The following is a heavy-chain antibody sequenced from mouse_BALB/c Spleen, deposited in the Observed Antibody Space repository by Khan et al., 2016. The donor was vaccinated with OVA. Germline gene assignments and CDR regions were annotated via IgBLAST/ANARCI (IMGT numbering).Heavy chain of an antibody. D-gene: IGHD1-1*01. CDR2: IDPPNSET. Sequence: QVQLQQSGPELVRPGASVKMSCKASGYTFTSFWMHWVKQRPGQGLEWIGMIDPPNSETRFNPKFKDKATLNVDKSSNTACLQLSSLTSEDSAVYYCARGGYGSPFAFWGQGTLVTVSA. CDR1: GYTFTSFW. CDR3: ARGGYGSPFAF. V-gene: IGHV1-52*01. J-gene: IGHJ3*01.